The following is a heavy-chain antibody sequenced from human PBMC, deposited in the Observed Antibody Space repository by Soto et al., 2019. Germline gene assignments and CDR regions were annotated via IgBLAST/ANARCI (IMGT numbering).Heavy chain of an antibody. CDR2: ISGSGGST. J-gene: IGHJ6*02. V-gene: IGHV3-23*01. CDR3: VRATDYEYYGMDV. Sequence: VWSLRLSCAASGFTLSSYAMSWVRQAPGKGLEWVSAISGSGGSTYYADSVKGRFTISRDNSKNTLYLQMNSLRAEDTAVYYCVRATDYEYYGMDVWGQGTTVTVSS. CDR1: GFTLSSYA.